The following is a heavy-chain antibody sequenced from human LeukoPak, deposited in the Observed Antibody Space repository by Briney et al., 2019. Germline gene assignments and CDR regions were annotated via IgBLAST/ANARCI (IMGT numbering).Heavy chain of an antibody. CDR2: IYYSGST. CDR3: ARSDGIATAGPFDY. CDR1: GGSISSYY. V-gene: IGHV4-59*08. D-gene: IGHD6-13*01. Sequence: SETLSLTCTVSGGSISSYYWSWIRQPPGKGLEWIGYIYYSGSTNYNPSLKSRVTISVDTSKNQFSLKLSSVTAADTAVYYCARSDGIATAGPFDYWGQGTLVTVS. J-gene: IGHJ4*02.